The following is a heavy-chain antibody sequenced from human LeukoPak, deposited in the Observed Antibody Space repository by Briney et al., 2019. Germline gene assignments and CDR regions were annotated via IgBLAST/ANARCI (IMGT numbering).Heavy chain of an antibody. CDR1: GYSISSGYY. V-gene: IGHV4-38-2*02. D-gene: IGHD3-10*01. J-gene: IGHJ3*02. Sequence: SETLSLTCTVSGYSISSGYYWGWIRQPPGKGLEWIGSIYHSGSTYYNPSLKSRVTISVDTSKNQFSLKLSSVTAADTAVYYCARGLRYYGSGSPKAGSSAFDIWGQGTMVTVSS. CDR3: ARGLRYYGSGSPKAGSSAFDI. CDR2: IYHSGST.